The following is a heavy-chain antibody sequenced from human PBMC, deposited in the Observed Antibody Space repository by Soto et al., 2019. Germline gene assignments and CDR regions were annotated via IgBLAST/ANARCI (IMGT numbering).Heavy chain of an antibody. D-gene: IGHD3-22*01. J-gene: IGHJ1*01. V-gene: IGHV1-3*01. Sequence: QVQLVQSGAEVKKPGASVKVSCQASGYTFTEYWLPWARQAPGQRLEWMGSITGASGITDYSQSFQGRVTFTRDTSESTVYMELSSLISEDTAVYYCARVVVTGRGYFQHWGQGTPVT. CDR2: ITGASGIT. CDR1: GYTFTEYW. CDR3: ARVVVTGRGYFQH.